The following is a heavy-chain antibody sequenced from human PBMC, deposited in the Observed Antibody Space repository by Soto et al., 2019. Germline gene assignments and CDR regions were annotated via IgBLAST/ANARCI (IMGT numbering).Heavy chain of an antibody. CDR2: IWYDGSNK. V-gene: IGHV3-33*01. CDR1: GFTFSSYG. J-gene: IGHJ3*02. D-gene: IGHD3-16*01. CDR3: ARDGGQDAFDI. Sequence: PGGSLRLSCAASGFTFSSYGMHWVRQAPGKGLEWVAVIWYDGSNKYYADSVKGRFTISRDNSKNTLYLQMNSLRAEDTAVYYCARDGGQDAFDIWGQGTMVTVSS.